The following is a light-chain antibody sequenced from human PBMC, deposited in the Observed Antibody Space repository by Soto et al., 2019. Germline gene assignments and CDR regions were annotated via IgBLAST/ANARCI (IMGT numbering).Light chain of an antibody. CDR2: KPS. CDR1: QSISSW. V-gene: IGKV1-5*03. J-gene: IGKJ1*01. CDR3: QQYNSYSAWT. Sequence: DIQMTQSPSTLSASVGDRVTITCRASQSISSWLSWYQQKPGKAPNLLIYKPSSLESGLPSRFNDSGSGTEFTLTISSLQPDDFATYYCQQYNSYSAWTFVQRTQVEIK.